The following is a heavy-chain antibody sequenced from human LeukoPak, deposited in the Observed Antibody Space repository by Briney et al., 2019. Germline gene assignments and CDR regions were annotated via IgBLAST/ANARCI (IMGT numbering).Heavy chain of an antibody. Sequence: GESLKISCKGSGYSFTSYWIGWVRQMPGKGLEWMGITYPGDSDTRYSPSFQGQVTISADKSISTAYLQWSSLKASDTAMYYCARRSRVRGVRLYYFDYWGQGTLVTVSS. V-gene: IGHV5-51*01. J-gene: IGHJ4*02. CDR3: ARRSRVRGVRLYYFDY. CDR1: GYSFTSYW. CDR2: TYPGDSDT. D-gene: IGHD3-10*01.